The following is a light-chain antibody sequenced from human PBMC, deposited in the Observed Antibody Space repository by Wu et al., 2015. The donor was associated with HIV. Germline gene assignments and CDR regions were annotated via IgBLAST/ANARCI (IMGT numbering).Light chain of an antibody. CDR2: GAS. Sequence: EIVLTQSPGTLSLSPGERATLSCRASQSVSNNYLAWYQQKPGQTPRLLTYGASRRATGIPDRFSGSGSGTDFTLTISRLEPEDFAVYYCQQYSSPPLTFGGGTKV. J-gene: IGKJ4*01. CDR3: QQYSSPPLT. CDR1: QSVSNNY. V-gene: IGKV3-20*01.